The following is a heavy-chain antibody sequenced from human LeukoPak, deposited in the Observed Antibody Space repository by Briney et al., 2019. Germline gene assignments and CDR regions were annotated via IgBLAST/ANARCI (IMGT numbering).Heavy chain of an antibody. D-gene: IGHD2-15*01. J-gene: IGHJ4*02. Sequence: GGSLRLSCAASGFTSSSYEMHWVRQAPGKGLECISKISSSGNAMFFADSVKGRFTISRDNARNSLYLQMSSLRVEDTAVYYCVRQGRYCSGGSCYEWGQGTLVTVSS. CDR1: GFTSSSYE. CDR3: VRQGRYCSGGSCYE. V-gene: IGHV3-48*03. CDR2: ISSSGNAM.